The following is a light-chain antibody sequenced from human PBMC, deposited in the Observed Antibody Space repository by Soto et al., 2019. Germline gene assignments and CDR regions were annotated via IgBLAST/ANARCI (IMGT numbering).Light chain of an antibody. CDR1: SSNIGAGYD. V-gene: IGLV1-40*01. CDR2: GNS. CDR3: QSYDSSLSGPVV. J-gene: IGLJ2*01. Sequence: QSVLTQPPSVSGAPGQRVTISCTGSSSNIGAGYDVHWYQQLPGTAPKLLIYGNSNRPSGVPDRFSGSKSGTSASLATTGLQAEDEADYYCQSYDSSLSGPVVFGGGTKLPS.